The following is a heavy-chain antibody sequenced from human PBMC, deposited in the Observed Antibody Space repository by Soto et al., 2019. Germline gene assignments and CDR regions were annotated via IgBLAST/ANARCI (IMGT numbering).Heavy chain of an antibody. J-gene: IGHJ4*02. D-gene: IGHD6-13*01. CDR1: GGTFSSYA. V-gene: IGHV1-69*13. CDR2: IIPIFGTA. CDR3: ASFEYSSSWYWGYFDY. Sequence: LVKVSCKASGGTFSSYAISWVRQAPGQGLEWMGGIIPIFGTANYAQKFQGRVTITADESTSTAYMELSSLRSEDTAVYYCASFEYSSSWYWGYFDYWGQGTLVTVSS.